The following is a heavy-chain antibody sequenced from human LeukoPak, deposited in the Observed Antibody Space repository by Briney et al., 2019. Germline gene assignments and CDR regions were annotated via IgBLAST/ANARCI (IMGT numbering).Heavy chain of an antibody. CDR2: IYHSGST. CDR3: AAHDILTGYYMAFDY. CDR1: GVSISSGGYS. V-gene: IGHV4-30-2*01. J-gene: IGHJ4*02. Sequence: SETLSLTCAVSGVSISSGGYSWSWLRQPPGKGLEWIGYIYHSGSTYYNPSLKSRVTISVDRSKNQFSLKLSSVTAADTAVYYCAAHDILTGYYMAFDYWGQGTLVTVSS. D-gene: IGHD3-9*01.